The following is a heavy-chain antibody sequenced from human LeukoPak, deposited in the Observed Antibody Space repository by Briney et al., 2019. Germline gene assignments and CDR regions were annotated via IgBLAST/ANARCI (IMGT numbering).Heavy chain of an antibody. Sequence: ASVEVSCKASGYTFTSYGISWVRQAPGQGLEWMGWISAYNGNTNYVQKLQGRVTMTTDTSTSTAYMELRSLRSDDTAVYYCARATYCGGDCYGLDYWGQGTLVTVSS. V-gene: IGHV1-18*01. J-gene: IGHJ4*02. CDR2: ISAYNGNT. CDR1: GYTFTSYG. CDR3: ARATYCGGDCYGLDY. D-gene: IGHD2-21*02.